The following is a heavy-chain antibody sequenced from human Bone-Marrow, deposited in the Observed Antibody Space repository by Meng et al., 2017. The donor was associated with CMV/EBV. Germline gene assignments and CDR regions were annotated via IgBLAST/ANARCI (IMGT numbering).Heavy chain of an antibody. Sequence: SETLSLTCTVSGGSVTSGSHYWSWIRQPPGKGLEWIGYIYYSGTTYYNPSLKSRVTISVDTSKNRFSLKLISVTAADTAVYFCAREVTSNAFDIWGQGAMVTVSS. CDR1: GGSVTSGSHY. CDR3: AREVTSNAFDI. CDR2: IYYSGTT. J-gene: IGHJ3*02. V-gene: IGHV4-61*01.